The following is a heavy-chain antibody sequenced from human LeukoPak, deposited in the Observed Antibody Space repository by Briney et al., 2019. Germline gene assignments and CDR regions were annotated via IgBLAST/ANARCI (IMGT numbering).Heavy chain of an antibody. V-gene: IGHV4-4*09. CDR2: IYTSGST. D-gene: IGHD6-13*01. J-gene: IGHJ4*02. Sequence: PSETLSLTCTVSGGSISSYYWSWFRQPPGKGLEWIGYIYTSGSTNYNPSLKSRVTISVDTSKNQFSLKLSSVTAADTAVYYCARRITIAAPFDYWGQGTLVTVSS. CDR3: ARRITIAAPFDY. CDR1: GGSISSYY.